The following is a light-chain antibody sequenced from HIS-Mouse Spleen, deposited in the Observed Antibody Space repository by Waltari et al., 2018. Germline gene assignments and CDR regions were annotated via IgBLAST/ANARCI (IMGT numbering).Light chain of an antibody. V-gene: IGLV3-21*02. Sequence: SYVLTQPPSVSVAPGPTARITCGGNNIGRKRVHWYPQKPGQDPVLVVYDESDRPYGIPERFPFSNSGNTATLTISRVEAGDEADYYCQVWDSSSDHPWVFGGGTKLTVL. CDR2: DES. J-gene: IGLJ3*02. CDR3: QVWDSSSDHPWV. CDR1: NIGRKR.